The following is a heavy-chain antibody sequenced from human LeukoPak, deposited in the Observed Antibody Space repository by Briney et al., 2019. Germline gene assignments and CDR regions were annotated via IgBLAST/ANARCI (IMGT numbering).Heavy chain of an antibody. Sequence: PGGSLRLSCAASGFTFSTYNMNWVRQAPGKGLEWLAYITSNLNTIYYADSVKGRFTISRDNSKNSLYLQMNSLRAEDTAVYYCARALRLFCDYWGQGTLVTVSS. J-gene: IGHJ4*02. CDR2: ITSNLNTI. V-gene: IGHV3-48*01. D-gene: IGHD5-12*01. CDR1: GFTFSTYN. CDR3: ARALRLFCDY.